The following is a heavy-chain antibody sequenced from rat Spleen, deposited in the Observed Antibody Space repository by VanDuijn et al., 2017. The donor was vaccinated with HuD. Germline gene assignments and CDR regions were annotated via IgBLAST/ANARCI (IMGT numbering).Heavy chain of an antibody. CDR2: ITDSGDST. Sequence: EVQLVESGGGLVQPDRSLKLSCAVSGFTFRNSGLAWVRQAPTKGLEWVASITDSGDSTYYRDSVKGRFTVSRDNAKSTLYLQMDSLRSDDTATYYCTTGVYWGQGVMVTVSS. V-gene: IGHV5-27*01. J-gene: IGHJ2*01. CDR3: TTGVY. CDR1: GFTFRNSG.